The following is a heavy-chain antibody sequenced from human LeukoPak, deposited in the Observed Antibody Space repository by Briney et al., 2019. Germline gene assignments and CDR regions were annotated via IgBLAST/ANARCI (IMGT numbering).Heavy chain of an antibody. D-gene: IGHD3-16*01. CDR3: ARGLWGTYYFDY. J-gene: IGHJ4*02. CDR2: INVGNGNT. CDR1: GYTFTSYT. Sequence: ASVKVSCKASGYTFTSYTMHWVRQAPGQRLEWMGWINVGNGNTKYSQKFQGRVTITRDTSASTAYMELSRLRSDDTAVYYCARGLWGTYYFDYWGQGTLVTVSS. V-gene: IGHV1-3*01.